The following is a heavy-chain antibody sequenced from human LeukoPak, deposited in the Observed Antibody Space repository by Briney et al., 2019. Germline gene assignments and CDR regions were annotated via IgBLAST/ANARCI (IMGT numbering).Heavy chain of an antibody. CDR1: GGSISSISYY. CDR2: IYTSGST. Sequence: PSETLSLTCTVSGGSISSISYYWSWIRQPGGKGLEWIGRIYTSGSTNYNPSLTSRVTISVDTSKNQFSLKLSSVTAADTAVYYCARDRKPRYYLDYWGQGTLVTVSS. D-gene: IGHD1-14*01. J-gene: IGHJ4*02. V-gene: IGHV4-61*02. CDR3: ARDRKPRYYLDY.